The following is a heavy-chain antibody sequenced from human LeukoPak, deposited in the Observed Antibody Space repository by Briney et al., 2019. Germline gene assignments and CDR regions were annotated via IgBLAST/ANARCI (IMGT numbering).Heavy chain of an antibody. Sequence: SETLSLTCTVSGGSISSGGYYWSWIRQHPGKGLEWIGYIYYSGSTYYNPSLKSRVTISVDRSKNQFSLKLSSVTAADTAVYYCARGRRGTSGTSDFDYWGQGTLVTVSS. J-gene: IGHJ4*02. D-gene: IGHD2-2*01. CDR3: ARGRRGTSGTSDFDY. V-gene: IGHV4-31*03. CDR1: GGSISSGGYY. CDR2: IYYSGST.